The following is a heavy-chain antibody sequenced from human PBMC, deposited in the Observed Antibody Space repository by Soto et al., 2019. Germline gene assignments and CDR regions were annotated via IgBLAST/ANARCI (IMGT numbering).Heavy chain of an antibody. CDR3: AHRQYSSSWYDY. V-gene: IGHV2-5*02. CDR1: GFSLSTSGVG. J-gene: IGHJ4*02. Sequence: QITLKESGPPLVKPTQTLTLTCTFSGFSLSTSGVGVGWIRQPPGKALEWLALIYWDDGHRYSPPLKSRPTIPTHTPKPQVVLTMTNIDPVDTATYYCAHRQYSSSWYDYWGQGTLVTVSS. CDR2: IYWDDGH. D-gene: IGHD6-13*01.